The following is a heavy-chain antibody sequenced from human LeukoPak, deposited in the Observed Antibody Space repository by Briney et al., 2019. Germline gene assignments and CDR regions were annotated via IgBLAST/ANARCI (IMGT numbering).Heavy chain of an antibody. V-gene: IGHV3-74*01. CDR3: AKEVTAIRRGYFDY. Sequence: GGSLRLSCAASGFTFSSYWMHWVRQAPGKGLVWVSRINSDGSSTSYADSVKGRFTISRDNSKNTLYLQMNSLRAEDTAVYYCAKEVTAIRRGYFDYWGQGTLVTVSS. CDR1: GFTFSSYW. D-gene: IGHD2-21*02. J-gene: IGHJ4*02. CDR2: INSDGSST.